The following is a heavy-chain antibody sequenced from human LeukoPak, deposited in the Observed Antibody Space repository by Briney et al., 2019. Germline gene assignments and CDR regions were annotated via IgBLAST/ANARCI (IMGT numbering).Heavy chain of an antibody. D-gene: IGHD2-15*01. CDR1: GFTFSSCT. CDR2: TSGSGGST. J-gene: IGHJ4*02. V-gene: IGHV3-23*01. CDR3: AKVLASVVVVAAPLDY. Sequence: GGSLRLSCAASGFTFSSCTMHWVRQAPGKGLEWVPATSGSGGSTYYADSVKGRFTISRDNFKNTLYLQMNSLRAEDTAVYYCAKVLASVVVVAAPLDYWGQGTLVTVSS.